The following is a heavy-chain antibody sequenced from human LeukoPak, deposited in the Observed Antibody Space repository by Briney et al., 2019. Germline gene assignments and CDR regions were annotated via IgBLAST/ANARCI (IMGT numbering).Heavy chain of an antibody. CDR1: GFTFSSYG. CDR3: AKERSRSYGDYLDAFDI. D-gene: IGHD4-17*01. Sequence: GGSLRLSCAASGFTFSSYGMSWVRQAPGKGLEWVSGISGSGGSIYYADSVKGRFTISRDSSKNTLYLQVNSLRAEDTAVYYCAKERSRSYGDYLDAFDIWGQGTMVTVSA. CDR2: ISGSGGSI. J-gene: IGHJ3*02. V-gene: IGHV3-23*01.